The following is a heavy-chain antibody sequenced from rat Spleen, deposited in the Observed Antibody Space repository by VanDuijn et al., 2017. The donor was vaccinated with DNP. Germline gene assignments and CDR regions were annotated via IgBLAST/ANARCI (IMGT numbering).Heavy chain of an antibody. D-gene: IGHD1-9*01. CDR3: SRHRDYGYNYHYFDY. CDR1: GFTFSDYN. V-gene: IGHV5-7*01. J-gene: IGHJ2*01. Sequence: EVQLVESGGGLVQPGRSLRLSCSASGFTFSDYNMAWVRQAPKKGLEWVATITYDGSNTYYRDSVKGRFTVSRDNARNTQYLQMDSLRSEDTATYYCSRHRDYGYNYHYFDYWGQGVMVTVSS. CDR2: ITYDGSNT.